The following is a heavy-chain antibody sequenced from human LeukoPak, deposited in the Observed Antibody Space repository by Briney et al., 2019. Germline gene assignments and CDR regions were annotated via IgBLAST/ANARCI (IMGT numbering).Heavy chain of an antibody. D-gene: IGHD1-7*01. CDR1: GFTFSNFW. V-gene: IGHV3-74*01. CDR2: INKDGSDT. CDR3: AKDRVWNSLDS. J-gene: IGHJ4*02. Sequence: PGGSLRLSCAASGFTFSNFWMNWVRQAPGKGLVWVSRINKDGSDTAYADSVKGRFTISRDNAKNTLYLQMNSLKNDDTALYYCAKDRVWNSLDSWGQGTLVTVSS.